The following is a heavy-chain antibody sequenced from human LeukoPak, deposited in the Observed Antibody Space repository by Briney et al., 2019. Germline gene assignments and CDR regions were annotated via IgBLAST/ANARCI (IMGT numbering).Heavy chain of an antibody. D-gene: IGHD1-26*01. J-gene: IGHJ4*02. Sequence: SSETLSLTCTVSGGSISSSSYYWGWIRQPPGKGLEWIGSIYYSGSTYYSPSLKSRVTISVDTSKNQFSLKLSSVTAADTAVYYCARGEYSGSYSFDYWGQGTLVTVSS. CDR2: IYYSGST. CDR3: ARGEYSGSYSFDY. CDR1: GGSISSSSYY. V-gene: IGHV4-39*07.